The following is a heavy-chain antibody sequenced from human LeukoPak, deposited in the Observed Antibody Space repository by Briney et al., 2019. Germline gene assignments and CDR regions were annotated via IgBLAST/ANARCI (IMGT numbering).Heavy chain of an antibody. CDR1: GRSFSGYY. CDR2: INHSGST. V-gene: IGHV4-34*01. CDR3: ARRWLQQPDY. Sequence: PSETLSLTCAVYGRSFSGYYWSWIRQPPGKGLEWIGEINHSGSTNYNPSLKSRVTISVDTSKNQFSLKLSSVTAADTAVYYCARRWLQQPDYWGQGTLVTVSS. J-gene: IGHJ4*02. D-gene: IGHD5-24*01.